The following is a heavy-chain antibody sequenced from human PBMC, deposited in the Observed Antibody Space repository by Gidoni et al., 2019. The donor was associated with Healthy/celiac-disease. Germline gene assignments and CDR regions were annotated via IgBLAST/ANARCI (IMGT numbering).Heavy chain of an antibody. J-gene: IGHJ4*02. V-gene: IGHV3-33*01. CDR3: ARDFRREYYYDSSGYYEPINFDY. CDR2: IWYDGSNN. CDR1: GFTFSSYG. D-gene: IGHD3-22*01. Sequence: QVQLVESGGGVVEPGRSLRLSCAASGFTFSSYGMHWVRQAPGKGLEVVAVIWYDGSNNYYADSVKGRFTISRDNSKNTLYLQMNSLRAEDTAVYYCARDFRREYYYDSSGYYEPINFDYWGQGTLVTVSS.